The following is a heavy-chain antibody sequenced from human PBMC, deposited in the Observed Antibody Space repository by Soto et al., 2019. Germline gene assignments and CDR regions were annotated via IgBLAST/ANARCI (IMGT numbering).Heavy chain of an antibody. V-gene: IGHV3-7*01. CDR1: GFTFSSYW. CDR2: IKQDGSEK. CDR3: AREKDTSGYDVSSYYYYYGMDV. Sequence: GSLRLSCAASGFTFSSYWMSWVRQAPGKGLEWVANIKQDGSEKYYVDSVKGRFTISRDNAKNSLYLQMNSLRAEDTAVYYCAREKDTSGYDVSSYYYYYGMDVWGQGTTVTVSS. J-gene: IGHJ6*02. D-gene: IGHD5-12*01.